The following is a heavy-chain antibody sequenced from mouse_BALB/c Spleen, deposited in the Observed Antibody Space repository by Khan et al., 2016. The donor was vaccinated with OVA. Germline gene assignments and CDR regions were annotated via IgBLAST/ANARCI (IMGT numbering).Heavy chain of an antibody. CDR2: INPNNGGA. V-gene: IGHV1S81*02. J-gene: IGHJ3*01. CDR3: TRSGYGSFAY. Sequence: QMQLEESGAELVKPGASVKLSCKASGYNFTTYYMYWVKQRPGQGLEWIGEINPNNGGANFNAKFKSKATLTVDKSSSTAYMQLSSLTSEDSAVYYCTRSGYGSFAYWGQGTLVTVSA. D-gene: IGHD2-2*01. CDR1: GYNFTTYY.